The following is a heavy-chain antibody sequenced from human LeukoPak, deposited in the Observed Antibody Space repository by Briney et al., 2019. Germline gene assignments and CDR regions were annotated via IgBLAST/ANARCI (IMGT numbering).Heavy chain of an antibody. CDR3: AKDYDSSAFDV. J-gene: IGHJ3*01. V-gene: IGHV3-30*18. CDR1: GFTFRRYG. Sequence: HPGGSLRLSCAASGFTFRRYGVHWVRQAPGKGLEWVAVISNDGSNKYYAESVKGRFTISRDNSKNTVYLQMNSLRVEDTAVYYCAKDYDSSAFDVWGQGTMVTVSS. D-gene: IGHD3-22*01. CDR2: ISNDGSNK.